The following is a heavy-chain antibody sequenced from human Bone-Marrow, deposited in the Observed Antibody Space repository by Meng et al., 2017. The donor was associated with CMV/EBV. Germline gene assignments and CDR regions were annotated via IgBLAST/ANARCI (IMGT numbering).Heavy chain of an antibody. D-gene: IGHD5-12*01. V-gene: IGHV2-70D*14. J-gene: IGHJ4*01. Sequence: SGPTLVKPTQTLTLTCAFSGFSLNANGMRVNWIRQPPGKALEWLARIDWDDDKFYSASLKTRLAISKDTSRIQVVLTMTNMDPVDTGTYYCARSRLYSNSFDYWGLGTLVTVSS. CDR1: GFSLNANGMR. CDR2: IDWDDDK. CDR3: ARSRLYSNSFDY.